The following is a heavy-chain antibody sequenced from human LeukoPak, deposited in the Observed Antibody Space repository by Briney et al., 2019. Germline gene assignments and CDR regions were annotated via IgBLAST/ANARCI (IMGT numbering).Heavy chain of an antibody. J-gene: IGHJ4*02. CDR3: AKPHTPHCSGGTCYLFGY. CDR1: GFTPSSYG. CDR2: ISGSGGAT. V-gene: IGHV3-23*01. Sequence: GGSLRLSCAASGFTPSSYGMSWVRQAPGKGLEWVSTISGSGGATYYANSVKGRLTISRDNSNNTLYLQMNSLRAEDTAVYYCAKPHTPHCSGGTCYLFGYWGQGTLVTVSS. D-gene: IGHD2-15*01.